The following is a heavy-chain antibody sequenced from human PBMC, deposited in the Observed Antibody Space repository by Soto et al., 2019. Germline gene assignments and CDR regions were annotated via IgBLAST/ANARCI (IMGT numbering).Heavy chain of an antibody. Sequence: PSETLSLTCTVSGGSISSGDYYWSWIRQPPGKGLEWIGYIYYSGSTYYNPSLKSRVTISVDTSKNQFSLKLSSVTAADTAVYYCAREVTMVRGHNWFDPWGQGTLVTVSS. J-gene: IGHJ5*02. CDR2: IYYSGST. CDR3: AREVTMVRGHNWFDP. D-gene: IGHD3-10*01. CDR1: GGSISSGDYY. V-gene: IGHV4-30-4*01.